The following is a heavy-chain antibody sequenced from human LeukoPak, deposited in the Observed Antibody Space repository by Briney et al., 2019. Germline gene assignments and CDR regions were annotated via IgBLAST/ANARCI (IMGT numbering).Heavy chain of an antibody. CDR3: ARGGSGSYYNPVDY. D-gene: IGHD3-10*01. Sequence: SGTLSLTCAVSGGSISSSNWWSWVRQPPGKGLEWIGEIYHSGSTNYNPSLKSRVTISVDTSKNQFSLKLSSVTAADTAVYYCARGGSGSYYNPVDYWGQGTLVTVSS. CDR2: IYHSGST. V-gene: IGHV4-4*02. J-gene: IGHJ4*02. CDR1: GGSISSSNW.